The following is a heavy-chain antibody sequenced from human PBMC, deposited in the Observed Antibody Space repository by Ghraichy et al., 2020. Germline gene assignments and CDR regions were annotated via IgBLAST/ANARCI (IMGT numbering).Heavy chain of an antibody. CDR2: INPNSGGT. V-gene: IGHV1-2*02. CDR1: GYTFTDYY. Sequence: ASVKVSCKASGYTFTDYYFHWVRQAPGQGLEWMGWINPNSGGTKYAQKFQDRVTMTRDPSIRTLYMDLSRLKSDDTAVYYCARGPVARLDFWGQGTLVTVSS. D-gene: IGHD6-19*01. CDR3: ARGPVARLDF. J-gene: IGHJ4*02.